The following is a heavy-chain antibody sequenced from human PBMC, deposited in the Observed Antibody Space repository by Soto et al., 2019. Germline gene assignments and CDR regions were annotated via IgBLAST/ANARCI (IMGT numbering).Heavy chain of an antibody. D-gene: IGHD1-26*01. J-gene: IGHJ5*02. CDR1: GGSFSGYY. CDR3: ARVYGGRGFDP. Sequence: SETLSLTCAVYGGSFSGYYWSWIRQPPGKGLEWIGEINHSGSTNYNPSLKSRVTISVDTSKNQFSLKLSSVTAADTAVYYCARVYGGRGFDPWGQGTLVTVSS. CDR2: INHSGST. V-gene: IGHV4-34*01.